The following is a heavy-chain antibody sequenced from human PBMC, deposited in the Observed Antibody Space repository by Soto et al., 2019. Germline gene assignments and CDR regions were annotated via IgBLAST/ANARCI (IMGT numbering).Heavy chain of an antibody. V-gene: IGHV4-59*01. CDR2: AYYSGDT. Sequence: SETLSLTCSVSGGSISRYYWSWIRQPPGKGLEWIGYAYYSGDTGYNPSLKSRVTMAVDTSKSQVSLKLSSVTAADTAVYYCARAFYDSSAAGVAFDLWGPGTMVTVSS. J-gene: IGHJ3*01. CDR3: ARAFYDSSAAGVAFDL. D-gene: IGHD3-16*01. CDR1: GGSISRYY.